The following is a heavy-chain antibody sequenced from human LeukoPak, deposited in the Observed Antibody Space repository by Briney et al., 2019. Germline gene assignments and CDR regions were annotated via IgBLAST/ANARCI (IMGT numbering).Heavy chain of an antibody. CDR2: IYYSGST. CDR1: GGSISSSSYY. Sequence: PSETLSLTCTVSGGSISSSSYYWGWIRQPPGKGLEWIVSIYYSGSTYYNPSLKSRVTISVDTSKNQFSLKLSSVTAADTAVYYCARDWFSHGDQLPARLIDYWGQGTLVTVSS. V-gene: IGHV4-39*07. CDR3: ARDWFSHGDQLPARLIDY. D-gene: IGHD4-17*01. J-gene: IGHJ4*02.